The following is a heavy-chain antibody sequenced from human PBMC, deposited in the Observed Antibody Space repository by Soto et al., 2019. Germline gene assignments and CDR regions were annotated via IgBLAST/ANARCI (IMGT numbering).Heavy chain of an antibody. CDR2: ISYSGST. V-gene: IGHV4-59*01. Sequence: TSETLSLTCTVSGASISSYDWSWIRRPPGKGLEWIGHISYSGSTNYKPPLKSRVTISVDTSKKQFSLKLTSVTAADTAVYYCARGRDGYNYPNFDYWGQGTLVTVSS. J-gene: IGHJ4*02. CDR1: GASISSYD. D-gene: IGHD5-12*01. CDR3: ARGRDGYNYPNFDY.